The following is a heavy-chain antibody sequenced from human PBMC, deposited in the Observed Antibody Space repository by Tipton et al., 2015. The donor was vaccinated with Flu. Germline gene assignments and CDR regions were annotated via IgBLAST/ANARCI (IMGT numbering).Heavy chain of an antibody. Sequence: TLSLTCTVSGGSISSYYWNWIRQPAGKGLEWIGRIYTSGSTNYNPSLKSRVTMSVDTSKNQLSLKLSSVTAADAAVYYCAREGNYAEKDWGQGTLVTVSS. D-gene: IGHD4-17*01. CDR3: AREGNYAEKD. CDR1: GGSISSYY. CDR2: IYTSGST. V-gene: IGHV4-4*07. J-gene: IGHJ4*02.